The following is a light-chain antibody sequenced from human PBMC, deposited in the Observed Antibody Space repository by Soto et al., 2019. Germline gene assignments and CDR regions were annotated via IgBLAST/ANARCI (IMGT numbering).Light chain of an antibody. J-gene: IGKJ4*01. CDR2: GTS. CDR3: QQSFSNYFT. CDR1: QNIRGF. Sequence: DIVMTQSPFALSASVGDRVTITCRASQNIRGFLHWYQQKPGKAPKLLIYGTSNLESGVPSRFGGSGSGTDLTLTISGLQLEDFATYYCQQSFSNYFTFGGGTKVEI. V-gene: IGKV1-39*01.